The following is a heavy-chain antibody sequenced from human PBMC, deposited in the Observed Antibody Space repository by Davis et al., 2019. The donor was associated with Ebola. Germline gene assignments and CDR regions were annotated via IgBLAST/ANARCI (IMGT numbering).Heavy chain of an antibody. D-gene: IGHD2-2*01. CDR3: ARKRNIVVVPAAILNWFDP. J-gene: IGHJ5*02. Sequence: SETLSLTCAVYGGSFSGYYWSWIRQPPGKGLEWIGEINHSGSTNYNPSLKSRVTISVDTSKNQFSLKLSSVTAADTAIYYCARKRNIVVVPAAILNWFDPWGQGTLVTVS. CDR2: INHSGST. V-gene: IGHV4-34*01. CDR1: GGSFSGYY.